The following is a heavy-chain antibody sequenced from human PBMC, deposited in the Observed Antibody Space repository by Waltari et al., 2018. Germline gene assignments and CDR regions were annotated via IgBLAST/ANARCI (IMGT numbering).Heavy chain of an antibody. D-gene: IGHD4-17*01. CDR2: SNCDGSST. CDR1: GFTYSMYW. V-gene: IGHV3-74*01. CDR3: ARGARRTTVTTGWWYFDL. J-gene: IGHJ2*01. Sequence: EVQLVESGGGLVQPGGSLRLSCAASGFTYSMYWMHWVRQAPGKGLVGVSGSNCDGSSTSYADSVKSRFTISKDNAKNTVYLQMNSLRAEDTAIYYCARGARRTTVTTGWWYFDLWGRGTLVTVSS.